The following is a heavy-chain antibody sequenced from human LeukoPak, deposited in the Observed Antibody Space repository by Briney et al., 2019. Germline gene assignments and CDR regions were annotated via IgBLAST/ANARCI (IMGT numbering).Heavy chain of an antibody. Sequence: PSETLSLTCAVYGGSFSGYYWSWIRQPPGKGLEWIGEINHSGSTNYNPSLKSRVTISVDTSKNQFSLKLSSVTAADTAVYYCARGGDWAHDYWGQGTLVTVSS. V-gene: IGHV4-34*01. J-gene: IGHJ4*02. CDR3: ARGGDWAHDY. D-gene: IGHD3-9*01. CDR2: INHSGST. CDR1: GGSFSGYY.